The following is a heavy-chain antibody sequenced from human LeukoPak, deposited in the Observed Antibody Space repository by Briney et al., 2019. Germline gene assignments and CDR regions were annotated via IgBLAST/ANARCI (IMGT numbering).Heavy chain of an antibody. CDR2: ISYDGSNK. D-gene: IGHD6-19*01. CDR3: ANLAVAGGHDAFDI. CDR1: GFTFSSYG. V-gene: IGHV3-30*18. J-gene: IGHJ3*02. Sequence: GGSLRLSCAASGFTFSSYGMHWVRQAPGKGREGVAVISYDGSNKYYADSVKGRFTISRDNSKNTLYLQMNSLRAEDTAVYYCANLAVAGGHDAFDIWGQGTMVTVSS.